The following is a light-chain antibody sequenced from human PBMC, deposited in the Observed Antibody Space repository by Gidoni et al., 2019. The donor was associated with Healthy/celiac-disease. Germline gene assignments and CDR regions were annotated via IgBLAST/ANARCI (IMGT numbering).Light chain of an antibody. CDR1: SSDVGGYNY. Sequence: QSALTQSPSASGSSGQSVTISCTGTSSDVGGYNYVSWYQPHPGKAPKLMIDEVSKRPSGVPDRFSGSKSGNTASLTVSGLQTEDEADYYCSSYAGSNNLVFGGGTKLTVL. CDR2: EVS. J-gene: IGLJ3*02. CDR3: SSYAGSNNLV. V-gene: IGLV2-8*01.